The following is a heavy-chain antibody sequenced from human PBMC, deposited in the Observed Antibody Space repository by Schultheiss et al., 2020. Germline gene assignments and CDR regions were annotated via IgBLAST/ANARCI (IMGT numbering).Heavy chain of an antibody. CDR1: GFSLSTSGVG. D-gene: IGHD2-2*02. Sequence: SCPTLVKPTQTLTLTCTFSGFSLSTSGVGVGWIRQPPGKALEWLALFYWNDDKRYSPSLKSRLTITKDTSKNQVVLTMTNMDPVDTATYYCAHRAVPAAIFDISWFDPWRQGTLVTLSS. CDR3: AHRAVPAAIFDISWFDP. V-gene: IGHV2-5*01. CDR2: FYWNDDK. J-gene: IGHJ5*02.